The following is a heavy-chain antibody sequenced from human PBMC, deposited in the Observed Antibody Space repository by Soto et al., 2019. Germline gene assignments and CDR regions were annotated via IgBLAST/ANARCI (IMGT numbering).Heavy chain of an antibody. CDR2: INHSGST. V-gene: IGHV4-34*01. Sequence: PSETLSLTCAVYGGSCSGYYWSWIRQPPGKGLEWIGEINHSGSTSYNPSLKSRVTISVDTSKNQFSLKLSSVTAADTAVYYCALSTFDSSGYYLLFGYWGQGTLVTVSS. CDR1: GGSCSGYY. D-gene: IGHD3-22*01. CDR3: ALSTFDSSGYYLLFGY. J-gene: IGHJ4*02.